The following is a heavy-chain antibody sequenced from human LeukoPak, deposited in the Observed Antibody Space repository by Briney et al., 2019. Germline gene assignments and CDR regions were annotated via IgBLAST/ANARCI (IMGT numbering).Heavy chain of an antibody. J-gene: IGHJ5*02. Sequence: SETLSLTCAVYGVSFSGYYWSWIRQPPGKGLEWIGEINHSGSTNYNPSLKSRVTISVDTSKNQFSLKLSSVTAADTAVYYCARARRVPLNWFDPWGQGTLVTVSS. CDR1: GVSFSGYY. V-gene: IGHV4-34*01. D-gene: IGHD6-19*01. CDR3: ARARRVPLNWFDP. CDR2: INHSGST.